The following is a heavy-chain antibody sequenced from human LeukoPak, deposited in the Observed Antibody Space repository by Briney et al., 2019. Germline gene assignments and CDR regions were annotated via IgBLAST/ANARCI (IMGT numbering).Heavy chain of an antibody. CDR2: IRYDGSNK. CDR1: GFTFSSYG. V-gene: IGHV3-30*02. J-gene: IGHJ4*02. Sequence: PGGSLRLSCAASGFTFSSYGMHWVRQAPGKGLEWVAFIRYDGSNKYYADSVKGRFTISRDNSKNTLYLQMNSLRAEDTAVYYCAALPQEAGYFDWLFDYWGQGTLVTVSS. CDR3: AALPQEAGYFDWLFDY. D-gene: IGHD3-9*01.